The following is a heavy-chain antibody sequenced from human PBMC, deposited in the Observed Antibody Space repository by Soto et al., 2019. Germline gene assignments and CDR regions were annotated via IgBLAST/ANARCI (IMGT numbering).Heavy chain of an antibody. D-gene: IGHD2-21*02. CDR2: LSGSGGST. Sequence: GGSLRLSCAASGFTFTSYAMSWVRQAPGKGLEWVSALSGSGGSTYYADSVKGRFTISRDNSNNTLYLQMNSLRADDTAIYYCVKDADYGGDFLFAYWGQGTLVTVSS. CDR3: VKDADYGGDFLFAY. J-gene: IGHJ4*02. CDR1: GFTFTSYA. V-gene: IGHV3-23*01.